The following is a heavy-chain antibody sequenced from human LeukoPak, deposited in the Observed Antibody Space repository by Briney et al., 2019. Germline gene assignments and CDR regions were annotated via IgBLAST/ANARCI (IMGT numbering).Heavy chain of an antibody. D-gene: IGHD6-6*01. J-gene: IGHJ6*03. CDR1: GGTFSSYA. V-gene: IGHV1-69*05. Sequence: SVKVSCKASGGTFSSYAISWVRQAPGQGLEWMGGIIPIFGTANYAQKFQGRVTITTDESTSTAYMELSSLRSEDTAVYYCARSYSSSSYYYYYYMDVWGKWTTVTVSS. CDR2: IIPIFGTA. CDR3: ARSYSSSSYYYYYYMDV.